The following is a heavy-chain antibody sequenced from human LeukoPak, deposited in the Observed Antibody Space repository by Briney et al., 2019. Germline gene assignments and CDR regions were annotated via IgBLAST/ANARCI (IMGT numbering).Heavy chain of an antibody. Sequence: PGGSLRLSCAASGFTFSSYGMSWVRQAPGKGLEWVSAISGSGGSTYYADSVKGRFTISRDNSKNTLYLQMNSLRAEDTAVYYCAKGIRVLDRVGATAYFDYWGQGTLVTVSS. J-gene: IGHJ4*02. CDR2: ISGSGGST. CDR1: GFTFSSYG. D-gene: IGHD1-26*01. CDR3: AKGIRVLDRVGATAYFDY. V-gene: IGHV3-23*01.